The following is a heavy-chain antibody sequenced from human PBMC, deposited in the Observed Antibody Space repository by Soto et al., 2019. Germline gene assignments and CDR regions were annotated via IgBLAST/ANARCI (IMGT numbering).Heavy chain of an antibody. CDR2: IIPIFGTA. CDR1: GGTFSSYA. D-gene: IGHD3-22*01. CDR3: ARDHYYDSSGYYYQLSGDAFDI. J-gene: IGHJ3*02. Sequence: SVKVSCKASGGTFSSYAISWVRQAPGQGLEWMGGIIPIFGTANYAQKFQGRVTITADESTSTAYMELSSLRSEDTAVYYCARDHYYDSSGYYYQLSGDAFDIWGQGTMVPVSS. V-gene: IGHV1-69*13.